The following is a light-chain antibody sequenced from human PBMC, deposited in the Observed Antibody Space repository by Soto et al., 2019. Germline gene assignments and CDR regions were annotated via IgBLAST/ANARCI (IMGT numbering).Light chain of an antibody. V-gene: IGKV3-15*01. Sequence: EIVMTQSPATLSVSPGERATLSCRASQSVSSNLAWYQQKPGQAPRLLIYGASSRATDIPVRFSGSGSGTELTLTISSLQSEDVAVYYCQQYNHWYTFGQGTKLEIK. CDR2: GAS. J-gene: IGKJ2*01. CDR1: QSVSSN. CDR3: QQYNHWYT.